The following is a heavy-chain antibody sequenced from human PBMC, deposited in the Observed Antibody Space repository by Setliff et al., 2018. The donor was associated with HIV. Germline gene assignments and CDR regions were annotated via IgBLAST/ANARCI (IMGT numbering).Heavy chain of an antibody. CDR3: ARGRHIEATIPLDH. V-gene: IGHV4-34*01. CDR2: INDRGNA. D-gene: IGHD5-12*01. Sequence: SETLSLTCTVSGGSFSDYYWTWIRQPPGKGLEWIGEINDRGNANYMPSLRSRVTISVDTSKNQFSLRLTSVTAADSALYYCARGRHIEATIPLDHWGQGTLVTVSS. CDR1: GGSFSDYY. J-gene: IGHJ4*02.